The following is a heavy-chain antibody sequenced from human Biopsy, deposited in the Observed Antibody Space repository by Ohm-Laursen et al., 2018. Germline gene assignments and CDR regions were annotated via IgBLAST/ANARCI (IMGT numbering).Heavy chain of an antibody. CDR3: SKWTGGYSCSSL. CDR1: GFNFGDSG. D-gene: IGHD2-2*01. CDR2: IRSESSGGTR. J-gene: IGHJ4*02. V-gene: IGHV3-49*03. Sequence: SLRLSCSAPGFNFGDSGMGWFRQAPGKGLECVGLIRSESSGGTREYAAPVKGRFTVSRDDSKSIAYLDMNSLKTEDTAMYYCSKWTGGYSCSSLWGRGTLVTVSS.